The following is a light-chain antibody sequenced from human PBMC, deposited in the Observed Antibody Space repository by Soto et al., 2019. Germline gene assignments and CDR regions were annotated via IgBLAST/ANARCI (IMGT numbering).Light chain of an antibody. V-gene: IGLV2-11*01. CDR1: SSDVGGYNY. J-gene: IGLJ2*01. CDR3: CSYAGSYTFEV. Sequence: SALTQPRSVSGSPGQSVTISCTGTSSDVGGYNYVSWYQQHPGKAPKLMIYDVSKRPSGVPDRFSGSKSGNTASLNIAGLQAEDEADYYCCSYAGSYTFEVFGGGTKLTVL. CDR2: DVS.